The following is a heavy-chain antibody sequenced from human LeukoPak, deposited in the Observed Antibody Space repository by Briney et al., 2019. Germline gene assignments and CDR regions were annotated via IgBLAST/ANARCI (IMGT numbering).Heavy chain of an antibody. CDR2: IRYDGSNK. J-gene: IGHJ3*02. Sequence: GGSLRLSCAASGFTFSSYGMHWVRQAPGKGLEWVAFIRYDGSNKYYADSVKGRFTISRDNSKNTLYLQMNSLRAEDTAVYYCAKILQGIVVVPAAIEDAFDIWGQGTMVTVSS. CDR3: AKILQGIVVVPAAIEDAFDI. V-gene: IGHV3-30*02. CDR1: GFTFSSYG. D-gene: IGHD2-2*02.